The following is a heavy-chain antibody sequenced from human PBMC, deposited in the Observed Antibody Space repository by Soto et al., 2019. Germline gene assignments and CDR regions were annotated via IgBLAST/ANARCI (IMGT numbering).Heavy chain of an antibody. J-gene: IGHJ4*02. Sequence: QVHLVQSGSEVKKPGSSVRVSCKTSGDSFSIYTISWLRQAPGQGLEWVGRVLPFHDITTYSPQFQGRVTITADRSTTPAYMALSSLRSDDTAVYYCARVRDNSNWPNFDSWGQGTLVTVSS. V-gene: IGHV1-69*02. CDR3: ARVRDNSNWPNFDS. CDR2: VLPFHDIT. D-gene: IGHD6-13*01. CDR1: GDSFSIYT.